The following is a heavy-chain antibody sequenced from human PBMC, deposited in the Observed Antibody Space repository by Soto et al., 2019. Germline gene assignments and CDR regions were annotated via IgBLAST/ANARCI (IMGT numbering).Heavy chain of an antibody. J-gene: IGHJ3*02. CDR3: ARDPGASDAFDI. D-gene: IGHD1-26*01. Sequence: SETLSLTCAVSGYSISSGYYWGWIRQPPGKGLEWIGSIYHSGSTYYNPSLKSRVTISVDTSKNQFSLKLSSVTAADTAVYYCARDPGASDAFDIWGQGTMVTV. CDR1: GYSISSGYY. V-gene: IGHV4-38-2*02. CDR2: IYHSGST.